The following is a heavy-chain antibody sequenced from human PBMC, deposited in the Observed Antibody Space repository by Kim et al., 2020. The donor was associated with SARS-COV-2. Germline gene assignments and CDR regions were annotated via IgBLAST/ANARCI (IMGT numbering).Heavy chain of an antibody. CDR2: INHSGST. Sequence: SETLSLTCAVYGGSFSGYYWSWIRQPPGKGLEWIGEINHSGSTNYNPSLKSRVTISVDTSKNQFSLKLSSVTAADTAVYYCARGLGYCSGGSCYPDDYWGQGTLVTVSS. J-gene: IGHJ4*02. CDR3: ARGLGYCSGGSCYPDDY. CDR1: GGSFSGYY. V-gene: IGHV4-34*01. D-gene: IGHD2-15*01.